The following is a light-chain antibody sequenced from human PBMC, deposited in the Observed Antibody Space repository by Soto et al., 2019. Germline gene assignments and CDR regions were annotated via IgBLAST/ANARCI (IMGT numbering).Light chain of an antibody. Sequence: EIELTQSPGTLSFSPGERATLSCRTSQSISSRHLAWYQQRPVQAPRLLIYDSSKRATGIPERFSGSGSGTDFALTISRLEPEDFAVYYCQQYYIWRTFG. CDR1: QSISSRH. V-gene: IGKV3D-20*02. CDR3: QQYYIWRT. J-gene: IGKJ1*01. CDR2: DSS.